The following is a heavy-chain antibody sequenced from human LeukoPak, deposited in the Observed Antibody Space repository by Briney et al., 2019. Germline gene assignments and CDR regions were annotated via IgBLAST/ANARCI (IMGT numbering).Heavy chain of an antibody. CDR2: IYTSGST. V-gene: IGHV4-61*02. D-gene: IGHD2-2*02. J-gene: IGHJ4*02. CDR3: ARGPDCSSTTCYNWGFDY. CDR1: GGSISSGSYY. Sequence: SQTLSLTCTVSGGSISSGSYYWSWIRQPAGKGLEWIGRIYTSGSTNYNPSLKSRVTISVDTSKTQFSLKLSSVTAADTAVYYCARGPDCSSTTCYNWGFDYWGQGTLVTVSS.